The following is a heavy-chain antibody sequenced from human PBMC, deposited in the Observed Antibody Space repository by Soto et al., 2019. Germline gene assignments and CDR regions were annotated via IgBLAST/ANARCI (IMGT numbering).Heavy chain of an antibody. CDR3: ARASGYYSRKVDY. CDR1: GGSISSGGYY. D-gene: IGHD3-22*01. V-gene: IGHV4-31*03. J-gene: IGHJ4*02. Sequence: PSETLSLTCTVSGGSISSGGYYWSWIRQHPGKGLEWIGYIYYSGSTYYNPSLKSRVTISVDTSKNQFSLKLSSVTAADTAVYYCARASGYYSRKVDYWGQGTLVTVSS. CDR2: IYYSGST.